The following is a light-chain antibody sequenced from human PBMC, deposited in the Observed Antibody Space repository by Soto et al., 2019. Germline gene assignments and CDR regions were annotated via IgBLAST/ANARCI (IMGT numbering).Light chain of an antibody. CDR1: QSVLYSSNNKNY. CDR2: WAS. V-gene: IGKV4-1*01. J-gene: IGKJ1*01. CDR3: QQYYRTPWT. Sequence: DIVMTQSPDSLAVSLGERATINCKSSQSVLYSSNNKNYLAWYQQKPGQPPKLLIYWASTRESGVPDRFIGIGSMTDFTLTISSLQVEDVAVYYCQQYYRTPWTFGQVTKVEIK.